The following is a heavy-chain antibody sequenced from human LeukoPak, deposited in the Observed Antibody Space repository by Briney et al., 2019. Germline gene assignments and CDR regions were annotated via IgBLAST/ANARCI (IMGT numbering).Heavy chain of an antibody. CDR3: ARVEGY. CDR1: GFTFSSKW. V-gene: IGHV3-7*01. D-gene: IGHD3-3*01. CDR2: IRQDGSDK. Sequence: AGGSLSLACTASGFTFSSKWMSWARQAAGTGLEWLANIRQDGSDKDYVDSMKGRFTISRYNAKNSLYLQMNSLRAEDTAVYYCARVEGYWGQGTLVTVSS. J-gene: IGHJ4*02.